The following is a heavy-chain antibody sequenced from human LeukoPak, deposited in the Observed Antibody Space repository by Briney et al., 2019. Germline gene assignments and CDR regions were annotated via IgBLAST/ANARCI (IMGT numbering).Heavy chain of an antibody. Sequence: SETLSLTCTVSGGSISSSSYYWDWIRQPPGKGLEWIGSIYYSGSTYYNPSLKSRVTISVDTSKNQFSLKLSSVTAADTAVYYCARTNIWFGELSWFDPWGQGTLVTVSS. J-gene: IGHJ5*02. V-gene: IGHV4-39*01. D-gene: IGHD3-10*01. CDR1: GGSISSSSYY. CDR2: IYYSGST. CDR3: ARTNIWFGELSWFDP.